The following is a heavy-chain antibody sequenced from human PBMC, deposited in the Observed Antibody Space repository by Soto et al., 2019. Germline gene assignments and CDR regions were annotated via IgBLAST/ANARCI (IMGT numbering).Heavy chain of an antibody. Sequence: SETLSLTCTVSGGSLSTYYWSWIRQPPGKGLEWIVYMSYSGSSNYNPSLKSRVTMSVDTSKNQVSLKLSSVTAADTAVYYCARTRITSTAATFDPWGQGTLVTVYS. D-gene: IGHD4-4*01. V-gene: IGHV4-59*01. CDR1: GGSLSTYY. J-gene: IGHJ5*02. CDR3: ARTRITSTAATFDP. CDR2: MSYSGSS.